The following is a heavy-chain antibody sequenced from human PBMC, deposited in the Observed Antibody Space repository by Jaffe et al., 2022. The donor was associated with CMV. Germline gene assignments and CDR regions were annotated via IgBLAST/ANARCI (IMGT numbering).Heavy chain of an antibody. J-gene: IGHJ1*01. CDR1: GFTFSSYG. D-gene: IGHD1-1*01. V-gene: IGHV3-30*18. Sequence: QVQLVESGGGVVQPGRSLRLSCAASGFTFSSYGMHWVRQAPGKGLEWVAVISYDGSNKYYADSVKGRFTISRDNSKNTLYLQMNSLRAEDTAVYYCAKDHSQNWNYFQHWGQGTLVTVSS. CDR3: AKDHSQNWNYFQH. CDR2: ISYDGSNK.